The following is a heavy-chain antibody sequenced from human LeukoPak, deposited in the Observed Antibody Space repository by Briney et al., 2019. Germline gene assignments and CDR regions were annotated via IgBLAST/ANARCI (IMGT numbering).Heavy chain of an antibody. Sequence: SETLSLTCTVSGGSISSGDYYWSWIRQPPGKGLEWIGYIYYSGSTYYNPSLKSRVTISVDTSKNQFSLKLSSVTAADTAVYYCARIVGYWNYFDYWGQGTLVTVSP. D-gene: IGHD2-15*01. CDR3: ARIVGYWNYFDY. J-gene: IGHJ4*02. CDR1: GGSISSGDYY. CDR2: IYYSGST. V-gene: IGHV4-30-4*08.